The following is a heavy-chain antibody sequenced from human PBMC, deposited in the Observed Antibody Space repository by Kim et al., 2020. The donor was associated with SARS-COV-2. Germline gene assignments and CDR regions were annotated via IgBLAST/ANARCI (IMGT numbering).Heavy chain of an antibody. CDR1: GFTFSSYW. D-gene: IGHD3-22*01. J-gene: IGHJ4*02. CDR2: IKQDGSEK. CDR3: ARVTYYYDSPPDY. V-gene: IGHV3-7*04. Sequence: GGSLRLSCAASGFTFSSYWMSWVRQAPGKGLEWVANIKQDGSEKYYVDSVKGRFTISRDNAKNSLYLQMNSLRAEDTAVYYCARVTYYYDSPPDYWGQGTLVTVSS.